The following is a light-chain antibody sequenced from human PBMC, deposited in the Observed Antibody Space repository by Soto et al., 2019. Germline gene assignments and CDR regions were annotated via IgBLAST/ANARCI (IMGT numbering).Light chain of an antibody. V-gene: IGKV1-5*01. CDR1: QNIRSR. J-gene: IGKJ1*01. Sequence: DFQMTQSPSTLSASVGDRVTITCRASQNIRSRLAWFQQKTGKAPKLLIYDASSLESGVPQRFSDSGSGTEFTLTISSLQTDDFSTDYCQQYHSYWTCGQGTKVE. CDR3: QQYHSYWT. CDR2: DAS.